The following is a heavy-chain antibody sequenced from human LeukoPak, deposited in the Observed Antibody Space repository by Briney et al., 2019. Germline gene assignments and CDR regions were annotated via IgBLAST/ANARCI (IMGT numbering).Heavy chain of an antibody. Sequence: GGSLRLSCAASGFTFNTYSMNWVRQAPGKGLEWVSSISDNSNYIYYSDSVEGRFTISRDNAKNSLYLQMNSLRAEDTAVYYCARTLIAAVVLLPHYWGQGTLVTVSS. CDR3: ARTLIAAVVLLPHY. CDR1: GFTFNTYS. V-gene: IGHV3-21*01. CDR2: ISDNSNYI. J-gene: IGHJ4*02. D-gene: IGHD6-13*01.